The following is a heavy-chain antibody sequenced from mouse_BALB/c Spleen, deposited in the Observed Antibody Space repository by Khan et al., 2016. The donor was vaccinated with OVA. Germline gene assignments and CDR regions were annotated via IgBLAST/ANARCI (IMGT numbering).Heavy chain of an antibody. CDR3: RRSRIDY. J-gene: IGHJ2*01. CDR2: INPTSGYT. Sequence: VQLQQSGAELAKPGASVKMSCKASGYTFTTYWMHWVKQRPGQGLEWIGYINPTSGYTDHNEKFKDKATLSADKSSSPAYMHLRSLTSEDSAVYYCRRSRIDYWGQGTTLTVSS. V-gene: IGHV1-7*01. D-gene: IGHD3-3*01. CDR1: GYTFTTYW.